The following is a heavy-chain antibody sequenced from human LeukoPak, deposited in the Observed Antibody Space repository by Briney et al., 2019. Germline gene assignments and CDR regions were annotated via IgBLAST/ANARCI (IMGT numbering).Heavy chain of an antibody. D-gene: IGHD6-13*01. J-gene: IGHJ5*02. Sequence: PGGSLRLSCAASGFTFSHYWMHWVRQAPGKGPGWVSRINSDGSSTTYADSVKGRFTISRDNAKNTLYLQMNTLRAEDTALYYCARVYAAIAAANSGWFDPWGQGTLVTVSS. CDR1: GFTFSHYW. CDR3: ARVYAAIAAANSGWFDP. V-gene: IGHV3-74*01. CDR2: INSDGSST.